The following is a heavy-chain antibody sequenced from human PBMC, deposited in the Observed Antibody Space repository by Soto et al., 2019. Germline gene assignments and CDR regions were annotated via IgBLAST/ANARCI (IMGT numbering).Heavy chain of an antibody. J-gene: IGHJ4*02. CDR1: GFTFDDYT. CDR2: ISWDGGST. CDR3: AKWTAGLQAFDY. D-gene: IGHD6-13*01. Sequence: PGGSLRLSCAASGFTFDDYTMHWVRQAPGKGLEWVSLISWDGGSTYYADSVKGRFTISRDNSKNSLYLQMNSLRTEDTALYYCAKWTAGLQAFDYWGQGTLVTVSS. V-gene: IGHV3-43*01.